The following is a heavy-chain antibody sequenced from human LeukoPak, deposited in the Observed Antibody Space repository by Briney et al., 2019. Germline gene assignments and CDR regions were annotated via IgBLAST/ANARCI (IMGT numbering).Heavy chain of an antibody. Sequence: PGRSLRLSCAASGFTFGDYAMHWIRQVPGKGLEWVSGISWSSGSTGYVDSVKGRFTISRDNAKNALYLQMSSLRPQDTALYYCAKDRDYGGVADPAVFDLWGQGTMVTVSS. CDR2: ISWSSGST. CDR1: GFTFGDYA. CDR3: AKDRDYGGVADPAVFDL. V-gene: IGHV3-9*01. J-gene: IGHJ3*01. D-gene: IGHD4-23*01.